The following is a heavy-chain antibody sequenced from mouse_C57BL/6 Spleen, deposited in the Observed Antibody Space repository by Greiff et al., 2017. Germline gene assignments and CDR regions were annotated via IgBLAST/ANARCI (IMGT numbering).Heavy chain of an antibody. CDR1: GYTFTSYW. CDR2: IYPSDSET. J-gene: IGHJ1*03. CDR3: ARDRDWYFDV. V-gene: IGHV1-61*01. Sequence: QFQLQQPGAELVRPGSSVKLSCKASGYTFTSYWMDWVKQRPGQGLEWIGNIYPSDSETHYNQKFKDKATLTVDKSSSTAYMQLSSLTSEDSAVYYCARDRDWYFDVWGTGTTVIVSS.